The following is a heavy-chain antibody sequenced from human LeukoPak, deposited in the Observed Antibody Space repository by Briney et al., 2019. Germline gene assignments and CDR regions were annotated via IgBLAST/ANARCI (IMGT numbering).Heavy chain of an antibody. CDR3: ARGGVTRPPVDY. D-gene: IGHD2-21*02. J-gene: IGHJ4*02. CDR1: GFTFSSYG. V-gene: IGHV3-30*03. Sequence: GRSLRLSCAASGFTFSSYGMHWVRQAPGKGLEWVAVISYDGSNKYYADSVKGRFTISRDNAKNSLYLQMNSLRAEDTAVYYCARGGVTRPPVDYWGQGTLVSVSA. CDR2: ISYDGSNK.